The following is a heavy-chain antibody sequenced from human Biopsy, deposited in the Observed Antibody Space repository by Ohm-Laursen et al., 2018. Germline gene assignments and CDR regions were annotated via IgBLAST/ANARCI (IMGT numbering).Heavy chain of an antibody. V-gene: IGHV1-8*01. CDR3: ARGGGGILWLGKPSGRYFDA. CDR1: GYTFISYD. J-gene: IGHJ5*02. Sequence: VASVKVSCKASGYTFISYDIDWVRQATGQGLEWMGWMNPNSGKTGYAQKFQGRVTMTIDTSTTTAYMDLRSLRSDDTAVYFCARGGGGILWLGKPSGRYFDAWGQGTLVTVSP. CDR2: MNPNSGKT. D-gene: IGHD1-26*01.